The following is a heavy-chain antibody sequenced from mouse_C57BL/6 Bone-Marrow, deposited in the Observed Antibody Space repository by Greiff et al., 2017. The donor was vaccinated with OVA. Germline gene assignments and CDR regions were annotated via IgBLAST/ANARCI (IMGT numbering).Heavy chain of an antibody. J-gene: IGHJ3*01. V-gene: IGHV1-61*01. CDR2: IYPSDSET. D-gene: IGHD1-1*01. CDR1: GYTFTSYW. Sequence: QVQLQQSGAELVRPGSSVKLSCKASGYTFTSYWMDWVKQRPGQGLEWIGNIYPSDSETHYNQKFKDKATLTVDKSSSTAYMQLSSLTSEDSAVYYCATDYGSSYSFAYWGQGTLVTVSA. CDR3: ATDYGSSYSFAY.